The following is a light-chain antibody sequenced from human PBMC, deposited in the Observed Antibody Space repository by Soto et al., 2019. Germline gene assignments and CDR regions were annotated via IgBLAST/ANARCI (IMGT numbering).Light chain of an antibody. V-gene: IGLV1-51*02. J-gene: IGLJ1*01. CDR3: GTWDNSLSAYV. Sequence: QSVLTQPPSVSAAPGQKVTISCSGSSSNIGNNYVSWYQHLPGTAPKLLIYENNKRPSGIPDRFSGSKSGTSATLGITGLQTGDEADYYCGTWDNSLSAYVFGTGTQLTVL. CDR1: SSNIGNNY. CDR2: ENN.